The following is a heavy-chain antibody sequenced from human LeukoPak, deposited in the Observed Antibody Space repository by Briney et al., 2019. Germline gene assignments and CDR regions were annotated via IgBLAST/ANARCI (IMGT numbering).Heavy chain of an antibody. D-gene: IGHD6-13*01. J-gene: IGHJ4*02. Sequence: PGGSLGLCCAASAFTFSRYAMSWVRQAPGKGLEWVSAISGSGGSTYYADSVKGRFTISRDNSKNTLYLQMNSLRAEDTAVYYCAPPMGPYSSSWYYGYWGQGTLVTVSS. CDR1: AFTFSRYA. CDR2: ISGSGGST. CDR3: APPMGPYSSSWYYGY. V-gene: IGHV3-23*01.